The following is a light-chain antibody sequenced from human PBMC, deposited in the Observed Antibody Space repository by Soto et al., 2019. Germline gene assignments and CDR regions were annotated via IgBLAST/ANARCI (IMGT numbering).Light chain of an antibody. CDR2: DVS. V-gene: IGKV3-11*01. Sequence: EVVLAQSPVTLSLAPGDRAALSCRGSQSVSGYLAWYQQKPGQAPRLLIYDVSNRATGIPARFSGSGSGTDFTLTISSLQSEDFAIYYCQQRQYWPPITFGQGTRLEIK. CDR1: QSVSGY. J-gene: IGKJ5*01. CDR3: QQRQYWPPIT.